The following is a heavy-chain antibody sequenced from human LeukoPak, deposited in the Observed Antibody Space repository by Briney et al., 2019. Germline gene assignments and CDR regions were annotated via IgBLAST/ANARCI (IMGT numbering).Heavy chain of an antibody. CDR3: ARDRKWELLSDAFDI. Sequence: SETLSLTCTVSGGSISSYYWSWIRQPAGKGLEWIGRIYTSGSTNYNPSLKSRVTMSADTSKNQFSLKLSSVTAADTAVYYCARDRKWELLSDAFDIWGQGTMVTVSS. CDR1: GGSISSYY. V-gene: IGHV4-4*07. D-gene: IGHD1-26*01. CDR2: IYTSGST. J-gene: IGHJ3*02.